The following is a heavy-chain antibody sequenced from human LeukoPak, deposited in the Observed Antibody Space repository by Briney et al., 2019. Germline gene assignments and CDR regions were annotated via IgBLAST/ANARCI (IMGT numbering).Heavy chain of an antibody. V-gene: IGHV4-39*07. J-gene: IGHJ4*02. CDR3: ARARPIRYYDSSGYRFDY. CDR1: GGSISSSSYY. CDR2: IYYSGST. D-gene: IGHD3-22*01. Sequence: SETLSLTCTVSGGSISSSSYYWGWIRQPPGKGREWFGSIYYSGSTYYSPSLKSRVTISVDTSKNQFSLKLSSVTAADTAVYYCARARPIRYYDSSGYRFDYWGQGTLLTVSS.